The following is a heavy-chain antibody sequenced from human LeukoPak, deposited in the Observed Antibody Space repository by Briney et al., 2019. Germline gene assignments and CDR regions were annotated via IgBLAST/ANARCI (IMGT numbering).Heavy chain of an antibody. V-gene: IGHV3-33*06. CDR3: AKDRFSGILTGYYKAPLGD. CDR2: MWYDGSNK. D-gene: IGHD3-9*01. J-gene: IGHJ4*02. Sequence: GGSLRLSCAASGFTISSYGMHWVRQAPGKGLEWVAVMWYDGSNKYYADSVKGRFTISRDNSKNTLYLQMNSLRAEDTAVYYCAKDRFSGILTGYYKAPLGDWGQGTLVTVSS. CDR1: GFTISSYG.